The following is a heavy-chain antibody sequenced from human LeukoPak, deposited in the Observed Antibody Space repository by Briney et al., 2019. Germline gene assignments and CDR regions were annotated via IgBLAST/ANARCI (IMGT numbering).Heavy chain of an antibody. V-gene: IGHV3-30*02. CDR2: IRYNGNNQ. CDR1: GFTFNTFW. Sequence: PGGSLRLSCAASGFTFNTFWMTWVRQAPGKGLEWVAFIRYNGNNQYYADSVKGRFTISRDNSKNTLYLQMNSLKGDDTAVYYCAKDSAFYYIDVWGKGTTVIISS. J-gene: IGHJ6*03. CDR3: AKDSAFYYIDV. D-gene: IGHD3-10*01.